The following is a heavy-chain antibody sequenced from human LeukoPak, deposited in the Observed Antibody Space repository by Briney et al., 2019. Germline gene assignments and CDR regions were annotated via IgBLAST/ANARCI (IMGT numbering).Heavy chain of an antibody. CDR1: GFTFEYFD. Sequence: GGSLRLSCEGSGFTFEYFDMTWVRQAPGKGLEWVSTIKWNGDVIGYADSVKGRFIISRDNAKNSLFLQMNSLRADDTAFYYCARDPTLYSRDYWGQGTLVTVSS. CDR2: IKWNGDVI. CDR3: ARDPTLYSRDY. D-gene: IGHD4-11*01. J-gene: IGHJ4*02. V-gene: IGHV3-20*04.